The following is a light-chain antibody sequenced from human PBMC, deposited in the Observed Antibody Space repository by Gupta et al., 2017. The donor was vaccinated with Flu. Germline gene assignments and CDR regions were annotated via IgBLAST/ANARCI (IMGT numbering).Light chain of an antibody. CDR1: SLRSNY. CDR3: NSRDRSGQLVI. CDR2: GKN. Sequence: GQIIRITCQGDSLRSNYASWYQQKPGQAPVLVVFGKNSRSSGIPDRFSGSSSGDTASLTISGAEAEDEADYYCNSRDRSGQLVIFGGGTKLTVL. J-gene: IGLJ2*01. V-gene: IGLV3-19*01.